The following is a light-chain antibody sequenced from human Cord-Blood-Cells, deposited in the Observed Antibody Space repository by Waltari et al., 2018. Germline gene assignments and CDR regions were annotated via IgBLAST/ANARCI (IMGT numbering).Light chain of an antibody. CDR1: VLAKKY. V-gene: IGLV3-27*01. Sequence: SYELTQPSSVSVSPGQTARITCSGDVLAKKYARWFQQKPGQAPVLVIYNDSERPSGIPERFSGSSSGTTVTLTISGAQVEDEADYYCYSAADNYWVFGGGTKLTVL. CDR2: NDS. CDR3: YSAADNYWV. J-gene: IGLJ3*02.